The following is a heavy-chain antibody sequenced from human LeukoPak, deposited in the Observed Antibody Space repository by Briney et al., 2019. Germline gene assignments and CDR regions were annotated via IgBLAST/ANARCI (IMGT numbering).Heavy chain of an antibody. J-gene: IGHJ1*01. CDR2: IWYDGSNK. D-gene: IGHD2-21*02. CDR3: ARSYCGGDCYDSAEYFQH. Sequence: GGSLRLSCAASGFTFSSYGMHWVRQAPGKGLEWVAVIWYDGSNKYYADSVKGRFTISRDNSKNTLYLQMNSLRAEDTAVYYCARSYCGGDCYDSAEYFQHWARAPWSPSPQ. V-gene: IGHV3-33*01. CDR1: GFTFSSYG.